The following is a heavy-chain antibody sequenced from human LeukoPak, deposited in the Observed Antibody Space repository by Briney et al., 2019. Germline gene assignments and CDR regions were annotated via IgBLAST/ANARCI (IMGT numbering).Heavy chain of an antibody. CDR3: ARFLITMVRGVIITPLYGMDV. V-gene: IGHV4-34*01. CDR2: INHSGST. J-gene: IGHJ6*02. D-gene: IGHD3-10*01. Sequence: PSETLSLTCAVYGGSFSGYYWSWIRQPPGKGLEWIGEINHSGSTNYNPSLKSRVTISVDTSKNQFSLKLSSVTAADTAVYYCARFLITMVRGVIITPLYGMDVWGQGTTVTVSS. CDR1: GGSFSGYY.